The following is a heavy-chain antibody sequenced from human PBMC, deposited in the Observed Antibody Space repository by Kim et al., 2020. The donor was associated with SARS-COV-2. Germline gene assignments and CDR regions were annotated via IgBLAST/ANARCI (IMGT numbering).Heavy chain of an antibody. V-gene: IGHV5-51*01. CDR3: ARHGHSSSWPPYYYYYYMDV. CDR1: GYSFTSYW. CDR2: IYPGDSDT. J-gene: IGHJ6*03. Sequence: GESLKISCKGSGYSFTSYWIGWVRQMPGKGLEWMGIIYPGDSDTRYSPSFQGQVTISADKSISTAYLQWSSLKASDTAMYYCARHGHSSSWPPYYYYYYMDVWGKGTTVTVSS. D-gene: IGHD6-13*01.